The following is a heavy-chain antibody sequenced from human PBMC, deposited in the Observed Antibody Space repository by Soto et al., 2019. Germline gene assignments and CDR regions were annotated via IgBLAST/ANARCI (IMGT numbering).Heavy chain of an antibody. J-gene: IGHJ4*02. CDR2: IRSKANSYAT. CDR1: GFTFSGSA. D-gene: IGHD3-22*01. Sequence: EVQLVESGGGLVQPGGSLKLSCAASGFTFSGSAMHWVRQASGKGLEWVGRIRSKANSYATAYAASVKGRFTISRDDSKNTAYLQMNSLKTEDTAVYYCTSPYYYDSSGYVHWGQGTLVTVSS. V-gene: IGHV3-73*02. CDR3: TSPYYYDSSGYVH.